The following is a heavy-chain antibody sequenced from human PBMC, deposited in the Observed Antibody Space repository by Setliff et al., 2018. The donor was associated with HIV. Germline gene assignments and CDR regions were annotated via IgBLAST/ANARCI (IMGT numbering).Heavy chain of an antibody. V-gene: IGHV3-7*01. J-gene: IGHJ4*02. D-gene: IGHD5-18*01. Sequence: GSLRLSCAASGFTFSSHWMSWIRQAPGKGLEWVASIKQDGSEKYFVDSVKGRFTISRDNARKSLYLEMHSLRAEDTAVYYCASRGYNYGRRPVYFDRWGQGTLVTVSS. CDR1: GFTFSSHW. CDR3: ASRGYNYGRRPVYFDR. CDR2: IKQDGSEK.